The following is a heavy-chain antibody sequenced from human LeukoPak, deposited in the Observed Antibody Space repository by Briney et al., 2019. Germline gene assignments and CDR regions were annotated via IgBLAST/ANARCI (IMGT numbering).Heavy chain of an antibody. Sequence: ASVKVSCKASGYTFTSYYMHWVRQAPGQGLEWVGIINPSGGSTSYAQKFQGRVTMTRDTSTSTVYMELSSLRSEDTAVYYCAREQDGRDGYNYRRNYYYYYMDVWGKGTTVTVSS. D-gene: IGHD5-24*01. CDR2: INPSGGST. J-gene: IGHJ6*03. CDR3: AREQDGRDGYNYRRNYYYYYMDV. CDR1: GYTFTSYY. V-gene: IGHV1-46*01.